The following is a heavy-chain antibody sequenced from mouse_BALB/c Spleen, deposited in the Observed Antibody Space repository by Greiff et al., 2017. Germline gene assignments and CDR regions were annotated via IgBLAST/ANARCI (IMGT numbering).Heavy chain of an antibody. V-gene: IGHV2-4-1*01. D-gene: IGHD1-1*01. J-gene: IGHJ2*01. Sequence: QVQLQQSGPGLVQPSQSLSITCTVSGFSLTSYGVHWVRQSPGKGLEWLGVIWRGGSTDYNAAFISRLSISKDNSKSQVFFKMNSLQADDTAIYYCARNLDYDYYFDYWGQGTTLTVSS. CDR3: ARNLDYDYYFDY. CDR1: GFSLTSYG. CDR2: IWRGGST.